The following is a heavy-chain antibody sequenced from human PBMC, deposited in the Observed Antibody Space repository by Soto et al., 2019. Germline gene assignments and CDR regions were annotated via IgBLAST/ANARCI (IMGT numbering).Heavy chain of an antibody. D-gene: IGHD3-9*01. CDR1: GFTFSSYG. CDR2: ISYDGSNK. CDR3: AKDILTGLGYDAFDI. J-gene: IGHJ3*02. V-gene: IGHV3-30*18. Sequence: GGSLRLSCAASGFTFSSYGMHWVRQAPGKGLEWVAVISYDGSNKYYADSVKGRFTISRDNSKNTLYLQMNSLRAEDTAVYYCAKDILTGLGYDAFDIWGQGTMVTVSS.